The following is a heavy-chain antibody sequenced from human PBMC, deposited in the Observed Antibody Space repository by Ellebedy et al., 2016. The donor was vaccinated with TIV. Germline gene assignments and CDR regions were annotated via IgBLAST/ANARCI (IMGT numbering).Heavy chain of an antibody. V-gene: IGHV1-18*01. J-gene: IGHJ5*02. CDR3: ARAPYYYGSGLNWFDP. CDR1: GYTFMKYG. Sequence: AASVKVSCKASGYTFMKYGISWVRQAPGQGLEWMGWISGDNGNTNYAQKLQGRATLTTDTSTSTAYMELRSLRSDDTAVYYCARAPYYYGSGLNWFDPWGQGTLVTVSS. CDR2: ISGDNGNT. D-gene: IGHD3-10*01.